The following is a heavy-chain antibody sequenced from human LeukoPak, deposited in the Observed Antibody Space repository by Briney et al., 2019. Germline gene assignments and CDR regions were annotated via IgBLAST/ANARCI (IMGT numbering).Heavy chain of an antibody. V-gene: IGHV4-4*07. D-gene: IGHD3-10*01. CDR1: GGSISSYY. Sequence: SETLSLTCTVSGGSISSYYWSWIRQPAGKGLEWIGRINTSGSTNYNPSLKSRVTMSVDTSKNQFSLKLSSVTAADTAMYYCARVGSNGSGSYYPDYWGQGTLVTVSS. CDR2: INTSGST. CDR3: ARVGSNGSGSYYPDY. J-gene: IGHJ4*02.